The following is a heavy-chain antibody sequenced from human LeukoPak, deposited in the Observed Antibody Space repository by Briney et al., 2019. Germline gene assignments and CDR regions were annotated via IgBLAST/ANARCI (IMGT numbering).Heavy chain of an antibody. Sequence: ASVKVSCKASGYIFTGYYMHWVRQAPGQGLEWMGWINPNSGGTNYAQKFQGRVTMTRDTSISTVYMELSRLRSDDTAVYYCARVRYDCGAKDFDYWGQGTLVTVSS. CDR1: GYIFTGYY. D-gene: IGHD4-23*01. V-gene: IGHV1-2*02. J-gene: IGHJ4*02. CDR3: ARVRYDCGAKDFDY. CDR2: INPNSGGT.